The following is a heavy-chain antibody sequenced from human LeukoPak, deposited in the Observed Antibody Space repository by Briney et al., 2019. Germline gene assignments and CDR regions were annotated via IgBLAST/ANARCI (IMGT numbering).Heavy chain of an antibody. Sequence: GGSLRLSCAASGFTFSSYSMNWVRQAPGKGLEWVSSISSSSSYIYYADSVKGRFTISRDNAKNSLYLQMNSLRAEDTAVYYCAREGGNGTPGPRNWFDPWGQGTLVTVSS. CDR2: ISSSSSYI. CDR1: GFTFSSYS. J-gene: IGHJ5*02. CDR3: AREGGNGTPGPRNWFDP. V-gene: IGHV3-21*01. D-gene: IGHD1-14*01.